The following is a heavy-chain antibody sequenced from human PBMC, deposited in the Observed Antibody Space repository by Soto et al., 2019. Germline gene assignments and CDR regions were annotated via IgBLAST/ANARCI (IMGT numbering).Heavy chain of an antibody. CDR2: ISGYNGNT. D-gene: IGHD1-26*01. CDR3: AGDLGDQIVDY. Sequence: QVQLVQSGAEVKKPGASVKVSCKASGYTFTSYGISWVRQAPGQGLEWMGWISGYNGNTNYAQKLQGRVTMTTDTTTSTAYMDLRNMRSDDPGVYYCAGDLGDQIVDYWGQGTLVTVSS. J-gene: IGHJ4*02. CDR1: GYTFTSYG. V-gene: IGHV1-18*01.